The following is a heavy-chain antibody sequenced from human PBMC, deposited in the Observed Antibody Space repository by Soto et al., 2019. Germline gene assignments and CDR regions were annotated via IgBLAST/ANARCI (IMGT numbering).Heavy chain of an antibody. CDR2: ISAAGRTT. J-gene: IGHJ4*01. Sequence: EVQLLESGGGLVQPGGSLRLSCAPSGFTFSNFAMGWVRQAPGKGLEWVSHISAAGRTTYYADSVKGGFTISRDHSKNSLFLQMDSLRAEDTAVYYCAKDGIAVSGKGYFDSWGHGSLVTVSS. CDR1: GFTFSNFA. CDR3: AKDGIAVSGKGYFDS. D-gene: IGHD6-19*01. V-gene: IGHV3-23*01.